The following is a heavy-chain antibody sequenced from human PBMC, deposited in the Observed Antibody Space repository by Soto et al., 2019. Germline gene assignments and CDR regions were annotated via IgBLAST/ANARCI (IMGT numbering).Heavy chain of an antibody. CDR2: IYPGDSDT. J-gene: IGHJ4*02. CDR3: ARPTSPHSGYYYDY. V-gene: IGHV5-51*01. Sequence: GASLKMSCXGSGYSFTSYWIGWVRQMPGKGLEWMGIIYPGDSDTRYSPFFQGQVTISADKSISTAYLQWSSLKASETPMYYCARPTSPHSGYYYDYWCQGTLVTVSS. CDR1: GYSFTSYW.